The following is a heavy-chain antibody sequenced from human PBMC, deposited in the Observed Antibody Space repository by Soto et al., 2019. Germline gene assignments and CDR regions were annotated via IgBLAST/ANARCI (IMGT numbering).Heavy chain of an antibody. Sequence: QITLKESGPPLVKPTQTLTLTCTFSGFSLSTSGVSVGWIRQPPGKALEWLALIYWDDDKRYSPSLKSRLTITKDTSKNQVVLTMTNIDPVDTGTYYCAHRRRFDSGYGFFDYWGQGTLVTVSS. CDR2: IYWDDDK. D-gene: IGHD5-12*01. CDR3: AHRRRFDSGYGFFDY. CDR1: GFSLSTSGVS. J-gene: IGHJ4*02. V-gene: IGHV2-5*02.